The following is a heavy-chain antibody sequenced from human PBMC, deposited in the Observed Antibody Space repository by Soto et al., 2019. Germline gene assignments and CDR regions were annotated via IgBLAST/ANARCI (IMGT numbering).Heavy chain of an antibody. CDR3: ARGASCTSTSCYDYFHYGMDV. CDR2: ITTSNGNT. Sequence: GASVKVSCKASGYTFTSHGITWVRQAPGQGLEWMGRITTSNGNTNYAQNLQGRLTLTTDTSTSTAYMELRSLRYDDAAVYYCARGASCTSTSCYDYFHYGMDVWGQGTTVTVSS. D-gene: IGHD2-2*01. CDR1: GYTFTSHG. J-gene: IGHJ6*02. V-gene: IGHV1-18*01.